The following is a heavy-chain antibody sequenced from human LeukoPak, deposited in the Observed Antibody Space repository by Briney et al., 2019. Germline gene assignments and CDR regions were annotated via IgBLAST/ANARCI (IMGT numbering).Heavy chain of an antibody. CDR2: ISSSSSYI. CDR1: GFTFSSYS. CDR3: ARDRSGPGGFDP. D-gene: IGHD6-19*01. J-gene: IGHJ5*02. V-gene: IGHV3-21*01. Sequence: GGSLRLSCAASGFTFSSYSMNWVRQAPGKGLEWVSSISSSSSYIYYADSVKGRFTIYRDNAKNSLYLQMNTLRAEDTAVYYCARDRSGPGGFDPWGQGTLVTVSS.